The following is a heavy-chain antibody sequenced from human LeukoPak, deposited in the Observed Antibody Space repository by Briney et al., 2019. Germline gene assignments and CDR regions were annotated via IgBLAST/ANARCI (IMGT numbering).Heavy chain of an antibody. D-gene: IGHD3-22*01. V-gene: IGHV7-4-1*02. J-gene: IGHJ4*02. CDR3: ARQENYYDRSGYGETHYYFDY. Sequence: ASVKVSCKASGYTFTTFAMNWVRQAPGQGLEWMGWINTHTGNPTYAQGFTGRFVFSLDTSVSTAYLQISSLKAEDTAVYYCARQENYYDRSGYGETHYYFDYWGQGTLVTVSS. CDR1: GYTFTTFA. CDR2: INTHTGNP.